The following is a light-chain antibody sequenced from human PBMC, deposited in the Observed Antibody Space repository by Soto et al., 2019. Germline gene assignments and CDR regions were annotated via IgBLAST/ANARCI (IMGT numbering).Light chain of an antibody. Sequence: DIEMMQSPSTLSASVGDRVTITCRASQTITTWLAWYQQKPGKAPKLLIYKATNVQTGVPSRFSGSGSGTEFSLTISILQPEDFAIYYCQQYNDYQYTFGQGTRLASK. CDR1: QTITTW. CDR2: KAT. CDR3: QQYNDYQYT. V-gene: IGKV1-5*03. J-gene: IGKJ2*01.